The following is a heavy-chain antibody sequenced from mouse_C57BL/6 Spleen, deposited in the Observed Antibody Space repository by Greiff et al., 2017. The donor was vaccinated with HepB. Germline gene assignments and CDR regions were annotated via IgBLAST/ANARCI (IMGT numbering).Heavy chain of an antibody. V-gene: IGHV5-17*01. CDR2: ISSGSSTI. CDR3: ARPLFYYGNYVYYAMDY. Sequence: VQLKEYGGGLVKPGGSLKLSCAASGFTFSDYGMHWVRQAPEKGLEWVAYISSGSSTIYYADTVKGRFTISRDNAKNTLFLQMTSLRSEDTAMYYCARPLFYYGNYVYYAMDYWGQGTSVTVSS. D-gene: IGHD2-1*01. J-gene: IGHJ4*01. CDR1: GFTFSDYG.